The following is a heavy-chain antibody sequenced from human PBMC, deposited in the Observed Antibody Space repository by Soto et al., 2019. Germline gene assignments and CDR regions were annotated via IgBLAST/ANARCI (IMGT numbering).Heavy chain of an antibody. D-gene: IGHD1-26*01. V-gene: IGHV4-31*03. CDR2: IYYTGST. J-gene: IGHJ4*02. CDR1: GGSIYTGGFY. CDR3: ATSLVTSRTRVDY. Sequence: QVQLQESCPGLVKPSQTLSLTCTVSGGSIYTGGFYWSWIRQLPGKCLEWLGYIYYTGSTQYTPSLKSRLTISTDTSDNQFSLRLTSVTAADTAVYYCATSLVTSRTRVDYWGQGTLVTVSS.